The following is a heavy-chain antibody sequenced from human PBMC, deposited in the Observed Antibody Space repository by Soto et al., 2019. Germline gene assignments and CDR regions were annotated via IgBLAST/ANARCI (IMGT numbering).Heavy chain of an antibody. CDR2: IYWDADK. Sequence: QITLKESGPPLVKPTQPLTLTCTFSGFSLSTSGVGVAWIRQPPGKALEWLALIYWDADKRYRPSLETRLTITKDTSKIQVVLTRPNMDSVDTATYYCAYLPCSGGSCYWFSYSGMDVWGQGTTVTVSS. V-gene: IGHV2-5*02. CDR3: AYLPCSGGSCYWFSYSGMDV. CDR1: GFSLSTSGVG. D-gene: IGHD2-15*01. J-gene: IGHJ6*02.